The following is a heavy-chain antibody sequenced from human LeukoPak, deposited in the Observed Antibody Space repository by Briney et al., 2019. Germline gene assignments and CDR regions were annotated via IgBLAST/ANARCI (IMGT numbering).Heavy chain of an antibody. J-gene: IGHJ3*02. V-gene: IGHV4-39*07. CDR1: GGSISSNSYY. CDR2: IYHSGST. D-gene: IGHD2-15*01. Sequence: SETLSLTCTVPGGSISSNSYYWGWIRQPPGKGLEWIGSIYHSGSTYYNPSLKSRVTISVDTSKNQFSLKLSSVTAADTAVYYCASDCSGGSCYGIDAFDIWGQGTMVTVSS. CDR3: ASDCSGGSCYGIDAFDI.